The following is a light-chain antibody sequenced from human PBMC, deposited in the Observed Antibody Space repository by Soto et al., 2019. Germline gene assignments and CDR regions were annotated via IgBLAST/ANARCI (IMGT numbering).Light chain of an antibody. Sequence: QSALTQPASVSGSPGQSITISCTGTSSDIGAYNFVSWYQQHPGKAPKLMIYDVSNRPSGVSIRFSGSKSGNTASLTISGLQAEDEADYYCTSYSSGSTPVVFGGGTKVTVL. V-gene: IGLV2-14*01. CDR2: DVS. J-gene: IGLJ2*01. CDR3: TSYSSGSTPVV. CDR1: SSDIGAYNF.